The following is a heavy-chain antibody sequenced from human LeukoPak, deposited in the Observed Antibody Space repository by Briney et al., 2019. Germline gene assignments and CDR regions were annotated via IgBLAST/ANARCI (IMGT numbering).Heavy chain of an antibody. D-gene: IGHD1-7*01. J-gene: IGHJ3*02. CDR3: ARPGITGTMGYGAFDI. CDR1: GFTFSSYS. CDR2: IDGSSSYI. V-gene: IGHV3-21*01. Sequence: GGSLRLXCAASGFTFSSYSINWVRPAPGKGLESVSSIDGSSSYIYYADSVKGRFTISRDNAKNSLFLQMNSLRVEDTAVYYCARPGITGTMGYGAFDIWGQGTRVTVSS.